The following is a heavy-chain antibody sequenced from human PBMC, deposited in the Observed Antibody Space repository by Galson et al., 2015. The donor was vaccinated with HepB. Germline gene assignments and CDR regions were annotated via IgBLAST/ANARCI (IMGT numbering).Heavy chain of an antibody. Sequence: SLRLSCAAPGFTFSNAWMYWVRQAPGKGLEWVSAISGSGGSTYYADSVKGRFTISRDNSKNTLYLQMNSLRAEDTAVYYCAKKWEGLDYWGQGTLVTVSS. D-gene: IGHD1-26*01. CDR2: ISGSGGST. CDR3: AKKWEGLDY. J-gene: IGHJ4*02. CDR1: GFTFSNAW. V-gene: IGHV3-23*01.